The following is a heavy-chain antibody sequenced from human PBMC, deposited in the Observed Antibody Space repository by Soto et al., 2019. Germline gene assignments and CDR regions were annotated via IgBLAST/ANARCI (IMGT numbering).Heavy chain of an antibody. CDR2: IIPIFGTA. D-gene: IGHD4-4*01. V-gene: IGHV1-69*12. J-gene: IGHJ6*02. Sequence: QVQLVQSGAEVKKPGSSVKVSCKASGGTFSSYAISWVRQAPGQGLEWMGGIIPIFGTANYAQKFQGRVTITADESTSTAYMELSSLRSEDTAVYYCARTKREDYINYPWGYYYGMDVWGQGTTVTVSS. CDR1: GGTFSSYA. CDR3: ARTKREDYINYPWGYYYGMDV.